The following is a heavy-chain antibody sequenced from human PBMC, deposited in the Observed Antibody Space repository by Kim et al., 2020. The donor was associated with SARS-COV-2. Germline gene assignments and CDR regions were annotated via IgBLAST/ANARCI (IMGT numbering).Heavy chain of an antibody. Sequence: SETLSLTCTVSGGSLKNYYWNWVRRPPGKGLEWIGYIFSSGVTNFNPYFASRVTMSVDTSKNQFSLSLTSATAADTAEYYCARDPGHVTVSAMVTSYYN. J-gene: IGHJ6*03. CDR1: GGSLKNYY. CDR3: ARDPGHVTVSAMVTSYYN. V-gene: IGHV4-4*08. D-gene: IGHD2-2*01. CDR2: IFSSGVT.